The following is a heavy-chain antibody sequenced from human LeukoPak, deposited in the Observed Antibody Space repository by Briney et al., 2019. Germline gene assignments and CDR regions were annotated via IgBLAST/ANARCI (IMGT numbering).Heavy chain of an antibody. V-gene: IGHV3-21*01. D-gene: IGHD6-13*01. J-gene: IGHJ4*02. Sequence: GGSLRLSCAASGFTFSSYSMNSGRQTPGNGLERVSSISSSSSYICYADSVTGRFTISRDNVRNSLYLQMNSLRAEDTAVYYCARDLGAAAGEFDYWGQGTLVTVSS. CDR1: GFTFSSYS. CDR3: ARDLGAAAGEFDY. CDR2: ISSSSSYI.